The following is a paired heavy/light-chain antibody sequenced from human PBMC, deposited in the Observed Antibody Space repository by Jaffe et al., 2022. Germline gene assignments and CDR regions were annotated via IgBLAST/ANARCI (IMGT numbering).Light chain of an antibody. CDR2: GKN. CDR1: SLRSYY. Sequence: SSELTQDPAVSVALGQTVRITCQGDSLRSYYASWYQQKPGQAPVLVIYGKNNRPSGIPDRFSGSSSGNTASLTITGAQAEDEADYYCNSRDSSGNHRYVFGTGTKVTVL. CDR3: NSRDSSGNHRYV. V-gene: IGLV3-19*01. J-gene: IGLJ1*01.
Heavy chain of an antibody. CDR1: GFTFSSYW. J-gene: IGHJ2*01. D-gene: IGHD6-19*01. V-gene: IGHV3-7*01. CDR3: ARDYSSGWYYTHRRDWYFDL. Sequence: EVQLVESGGGLVQPGGSLRLSCAASGFTFSSYWMSWVRQAPGKGLEWVANIKQDGSEKYYVDSVKGRFTISRDNAKNSLYLQMNSLRAEDTAVYYCARDYSSGWYYTHRRDWYFDLWGRGTLVTVSS. CDR2: IKQDGSEK.